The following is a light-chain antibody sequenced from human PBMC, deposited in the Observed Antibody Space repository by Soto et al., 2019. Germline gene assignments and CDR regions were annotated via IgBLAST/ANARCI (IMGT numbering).Light chain of an antibody. CDR2: ENN. V-gene: IGLV6-57*04. CDR3: QSYYSSTVV. CDR1: SGSIASND. Sequence: NFMLTQPHSVSESPGKTVTISCTRSSGSIASNDVQWYQQRPGSAPTTVIYENNQRPSGVPDRFSGSTDGSSNSDSLTISGLQTEDEADYYCQSYYSSTVVFGGGTKVTVL. J-gene: IGLJ2*01.